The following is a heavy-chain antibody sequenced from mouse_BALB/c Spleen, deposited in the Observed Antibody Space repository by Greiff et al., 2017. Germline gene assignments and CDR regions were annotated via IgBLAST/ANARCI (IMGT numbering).Heavy chain of an antibody. CDR3: ARTESYNAIDY. CDR1: GYTFTSYW. CDR2: INPSSGYT. J-gene: IGHJ4*01. Sequence: QVHVKQSGAELAKPGASVKMSCKASGYTFTSYWMHWVKQRPGQGLEWIGYINPSSGYTNYNQKFKDKATLTADKSSSTAYMQLSSLTSEDSAVYHCARTESYNAIDYWGQGTSVTVSS. V-gene: IGHV1-7*01.